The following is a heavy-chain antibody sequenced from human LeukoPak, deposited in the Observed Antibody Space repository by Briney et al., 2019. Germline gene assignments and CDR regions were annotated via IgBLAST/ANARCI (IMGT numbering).Heavy chain of an antibody. Sequence: GGSLRLSCTASGFTLGSHDMHWVRQTTGEGLEWVAAIASGFQTFYAGSVKGRFTVSREDAKNSLYLQMNSLRAGNTAVYYCVREARGYHYTYFDYWGQGTLVTVSS. D-gene: IGHD5-18*01. CDR1: GFTLGSHD. CDR2: IASGFQT. CDR3: VREARGYHYTYFDY. J-gene: IGHJ4*02. V-gene: IGHV3-13*01.